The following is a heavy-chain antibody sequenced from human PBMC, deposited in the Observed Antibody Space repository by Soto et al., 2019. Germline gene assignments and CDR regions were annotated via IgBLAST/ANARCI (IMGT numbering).Heavy chain of an antibody. CDR3: AKDQADCSGGDCQYYYYYYGLEV. D-gene: IGHD2-15*01. V-gene: IGHV3-30*18. Sequence: GGSLRLSCAASGFTFSSYGMHWVRQAPGKGLEWVAVISYDENNKYYADSVKGRFTVSRDNSNNTLYLQMISLRADDTAVYYCAKDQADCSGGDCQYYYYYYGLEVWGHGATVTVSS. CDR2: ISYDENNK. CDR1: GFTFSSYG. J-gene: IGHJ6*02.